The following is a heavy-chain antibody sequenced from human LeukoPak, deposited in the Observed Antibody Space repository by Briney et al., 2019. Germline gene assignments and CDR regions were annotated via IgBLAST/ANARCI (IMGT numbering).Heavy chain of an antibody. CDR1: GFTFSIYG. CDR2: IRYDGSNK. J-gene: IGHJ4*02. CDR3: AKDFAPFLLWFGVGSDY. V-gene: IGHV3-30*02. Sequence: GGSLRLSCAASGFTFSIYGMHWVRQAPGKGLEGVAFIRYDGSNKYYADSVKGRFTISRDNSKNTLYLQMNSLRAEDTAVYYCAKDFAPFLLWFGVGSDYWGQGTLVTVSS. D-gene: IGHD3-10*01.